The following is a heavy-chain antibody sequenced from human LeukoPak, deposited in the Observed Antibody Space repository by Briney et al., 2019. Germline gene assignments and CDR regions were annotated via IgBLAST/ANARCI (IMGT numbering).Heavy chain of an antibody. CDR2: IGTAGDT. D-gene: IGHD3-16*01. J-gene: IGHJ5*02. CDR3: ARDGGGWFDP. CDR1: GFTFSSYD. Sequence: GGSLRRSCAAFGFTFSSYDMHWGRHATGKGLQWASAIGTAGDTYYPGSVKGRFTISRENAKNSLYLQMNSLRAGDTAVYFCARDGGGWFDPWGQGTLVTVSS. V-gene: IGHV3-13*01.